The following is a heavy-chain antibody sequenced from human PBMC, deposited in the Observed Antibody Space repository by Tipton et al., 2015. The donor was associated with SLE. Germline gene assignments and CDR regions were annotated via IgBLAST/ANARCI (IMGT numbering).Heavy chain of an antibody. Sequence: TLSLTCTVSGGSITDYYWSWIRQPPGKGLEWIGYIYYTGSTNYNPSLKSRVTISVDTSKNQFSLKLSSVTAADTAVYYCARRSITIFGVVIFNWFDPWGQGTLVTVSS. CDR2: IYYTGST. D-gene: IGHD3-3*01. CDR1: GGSITDYY. V-gene: IGHV4-59*12. CDR3: ARRSITIFGVVIFNWFDP. J-gene: IGHJ5*02.